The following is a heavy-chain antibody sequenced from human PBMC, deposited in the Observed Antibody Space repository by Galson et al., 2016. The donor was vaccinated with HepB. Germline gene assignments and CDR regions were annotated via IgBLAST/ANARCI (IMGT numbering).Heavy chain of an antibody. Sequence: SLRLSCAASGFIFTSYAIHWVRQAPGKGLEWVAIASFDGSNNYYADSVKGRFTISRDNSKNTLYLQMNSLRAEDTAVYYCARIISSQFAFDIWGQGTMVTVSS. V-gene: IGHV3-30*14. D-gene: IGHD3-10*01. CDR1: GFIFTSYA. CDR3: ARIISSQFAFDI. J-gene: IGHJ3*02. CDR2: ASFDGSNN.